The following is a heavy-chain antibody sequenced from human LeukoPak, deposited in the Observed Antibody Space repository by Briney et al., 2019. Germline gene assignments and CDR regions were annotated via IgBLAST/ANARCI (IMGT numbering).Heavy chain of an antibody. D-gene: IGHD5-24*01. CDR2: THYRSKWYN. J-gene: IGHJ4*02. CDR3: ARGQYYFAY. V-gene: IGHV6-1*01. Sequence: SPTLSLTFAISGDSVSSNSAAWYWIRQSPSIGLEWLGRTHYRSKWYNDYAVSVKSRISINPDTSKNQFSLQLNSVTPEDTAVYYCARGQYYFAYWGQGTLVTVSS. CDR1: GDSVSSNSAA.